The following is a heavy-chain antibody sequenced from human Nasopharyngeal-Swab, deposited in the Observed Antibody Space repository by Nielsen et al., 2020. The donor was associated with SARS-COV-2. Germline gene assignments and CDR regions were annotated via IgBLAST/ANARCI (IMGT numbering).Heavy chain of an antibody. CDR2: IRSKGNSYAT. V-gene: IGHV3-73*01. CDR3: AKCLLPDGYSYPKD. J-gene: IGHJ4*02. CDR1: GFIFSSSA. D-gene: IGHD5-18*01. Sequence: GESLKISCAASGFIFSSSAIHWVRQASGTGLEWVGRIRSKGNSYATEYAASVEGRFTISRDYSKNTAYLQMTSLITEDTAVYYCAKCLLPDGYSYPKDWGQGTLVTVSS.